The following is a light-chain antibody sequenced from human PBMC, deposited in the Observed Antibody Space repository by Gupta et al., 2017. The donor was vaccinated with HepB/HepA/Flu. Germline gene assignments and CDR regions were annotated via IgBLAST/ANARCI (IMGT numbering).Light chain of an antibody. CDR2: SNN. Sequence: QSVLTQPPSASGTPGQRVTISCSGSRSNIGSNTVNWYQQLPGTAPKLLLYSNNQRPSGVPDRFSGSKSGTSASLAISGLQAEDEADYYCAEWDDSLNGRVFGGGTKLTVL. CDR1: RSNIGSNT. J-gene: IGLJ3*02. V-gene: IGLV1-44*01. CDR3: AEWDDSLNGRV.